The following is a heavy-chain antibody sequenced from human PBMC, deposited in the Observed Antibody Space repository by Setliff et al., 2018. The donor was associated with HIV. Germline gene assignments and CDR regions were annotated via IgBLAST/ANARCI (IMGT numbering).Heavy chain of an antibody. V-gene: IGHV3-7*01. J-gene: IGHJ4*02. Sequence: GGSLRLSCAASGFTFSNYWMSWVRQAPGKGLEWVANINQDGSEKYYVDSVKGRFTISRDNAKNSLYLQMNSLSAEDTAVYYCARVRHRGYYYGSGSFDYWGLGTLVTVSS. CDR1: GFTFSNYW. CDR2: INQDGSEK. CDR3: ARVRHRGYYYGSGSFDY. D-gene: IGHD3-10*01.